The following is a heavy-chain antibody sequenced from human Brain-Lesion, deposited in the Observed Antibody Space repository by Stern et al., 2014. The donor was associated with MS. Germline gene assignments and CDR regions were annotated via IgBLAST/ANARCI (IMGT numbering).Heavy chain of an antibody. CDR2: INYRRNP. Sequence: QVQLVQSGPGLVKPSETLSITCTVSYDSISSYYWTWLRQPPGKGLEWIGYINYRRNPNYNPALKSRVTISVDTSKNQFSLKLTSVTAADTAVYYCARAFSDYHDSTPGYWGQGTLVTVSS. V-gene: IGHV4-59*01. J-gene: IGHJ4*02. CDR1: YDSISSYY. D-gene: IGHD3-22*01. CDR3: ARAFSDYHDSTPGY.